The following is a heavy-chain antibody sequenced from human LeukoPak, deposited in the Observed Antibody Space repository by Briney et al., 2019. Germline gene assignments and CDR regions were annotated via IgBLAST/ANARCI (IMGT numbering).Heavy chain of an antibody. CDR2: IYHSGST. V-gene: IGHV4-4*02. J-gene: IGHJ4*02. D-gene: IGHD3-10*01. CDR1: GGSISSSNW. Sequence: SGTLSLTCAVSGGSISSSNWWSWVRQPPGKGLEWIGEIYHSGSTNYNPSLKSRVTISVDKSKNQFSLKLSSVTAADTAVYYCARIFAVRGVILPESGNFDYWGQGTLVTVSS. CDR3: ARIFAVRGVILPESGNFDY.